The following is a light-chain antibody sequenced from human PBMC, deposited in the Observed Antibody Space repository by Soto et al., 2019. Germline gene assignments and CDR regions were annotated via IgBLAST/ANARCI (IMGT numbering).Light chain of an antibody. Sequence: QSALTQPASVSGSPGQSITISCTGTSSDIGRYNYVSWYQQHPGRAPKLMIYEVSNRPSGVSDRFSGSKSGNTASLTISGLHAGDEADYYCSSYTTRSTWLFAGGTQLTVL. J-gene: IGLJ3*02. V-gene: IGLV2-14*01. CDR2: EVS. CDR3: SSYTTRSTWL. CDR1: SSDIGRYNY.